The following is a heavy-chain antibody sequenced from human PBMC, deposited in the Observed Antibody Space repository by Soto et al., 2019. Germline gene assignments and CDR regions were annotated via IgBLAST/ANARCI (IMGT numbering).Heavy chain of an antibody. CDR1: GFTSSSYG. V-gene: IGHV3-33*01. D-gene: IGHD3-10*01. J-gene: IGHJ4*02. CDR2: IWYDGSNK. CDR3: ARDFWFGELRLFDY. Sequence: PGGSLRLSCAASGFTSSSYGIHWVRQAPGKGLEWVALIWYDGSNKYYADSVKGRFTISRDNSKNTLYLQMNSLRAEDTAVYYCARDFWFGELRLFDYWGQGTLVTVSS.